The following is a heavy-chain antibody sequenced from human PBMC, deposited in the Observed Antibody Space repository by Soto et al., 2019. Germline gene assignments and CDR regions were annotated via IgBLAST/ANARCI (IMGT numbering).Heavy chain of an antibody. CDR2: ISSSSSYI. CDR3: ARGVRFLEWLKINQYYYYYYMDV. D-gene: IGHD3-3*01. Sequence: GGSLRLSCAASGFTFSSYSMNWVRQAPGKGLEWVSSISSSSSYIYYADSVKGRFTISRDNAKNSLYLQMNSLRAEDTAVYYCARGVRFLEWLKINQYYYYYYMDVWGKGTTVTVSS. J-gene: IGHJ6*03. CDR1: GFTFSSYS. V-gene: IGHV3-21*01.